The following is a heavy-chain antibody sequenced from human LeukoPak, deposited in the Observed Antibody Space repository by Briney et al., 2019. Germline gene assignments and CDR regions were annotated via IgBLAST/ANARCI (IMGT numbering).Heavy chain of an antibody. V-gene: IGHV4-4*02. J-gene: IGHJ1*01. Sequence: SGTLSLTCAVSGGSISSSNWWSWVRQPPGKGLEWIGEIYHSGSTNYNPSLKSRVTISVDKSKNQFSLKLSSVTAADTAAYFCARGPIVIAVAGSRYFHHWGQGTLVTVSS. D-gene: IGHD6-19*01. CDR1: GGSISSSNW. CDR3: ARGPIVIAVAGSRYFHH. CDR2: IYHSGST.